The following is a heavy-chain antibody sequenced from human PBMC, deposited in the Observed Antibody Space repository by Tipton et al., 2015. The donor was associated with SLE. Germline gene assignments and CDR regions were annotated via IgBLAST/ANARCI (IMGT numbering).Heavy chain of an antibody. Sequence: TLSLTCAVYVGSFSGHHWTWIRQPPGKGLEWIGEINQSGNTDYKSSLKSRVTISVDTSKNQFSLKLTSVTAADTAVYYCARDDFWSGYYNRGDYWGQGTLVTVSS. CDR3: ARDDFWSGYYNRGDY. CDR2: INQSGNT. J-gene: IGHJ4*02. D-gene: IGHD3-3*01. V-gene: IGHV4-34*01. CDR1: VGSFSGHH.